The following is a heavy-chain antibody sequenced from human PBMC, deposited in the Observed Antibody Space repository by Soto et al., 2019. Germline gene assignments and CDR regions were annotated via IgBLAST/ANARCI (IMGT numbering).Heavy chain of an antibody. CDR1: GYTFTSYG. J-gene: IGHJ5*02. CDR2: ISAYNGNT. CDR3: ARDQRLEGFRGRGGPNWFDP. V-gene: IGHV1-18*01. Sequence: QVQLVQSGAEVKKPGASVKVSCKASGYTFTSYGISWVRQAPGQGLEWMGWISAYNGNTNYAQKLQGRVTMTTDTSTSTAYMELRSLRSDDTAVYYCARDQRLEGFRGRGGPNWFDPWGQGTLVTVSS. D-gene: IGHD6-25*01.